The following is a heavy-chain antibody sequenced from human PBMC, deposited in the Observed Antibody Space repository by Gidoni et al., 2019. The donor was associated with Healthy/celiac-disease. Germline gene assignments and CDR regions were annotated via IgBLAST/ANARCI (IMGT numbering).Heavy chain of an antibody. CDR3: SRGTGYSSGWYSDY. D-gene: IGHD6-19*01. CDR1: GYPFTTYG. CDR2: SSAHNGNT. V-gene: IGHV1-18*01. J-gene: IGHJ4*02. Sequence: QVQLVQSGAEVKKPGASVKVSCKASGYPFTTYGSSWVRQAPGQGLEWMGWSSAHNGNTNNAQKLQGRVTMTTDTSTSTAYMELRCLRSDDTAVYYCSRGTGYSSGWYSDYWGQGTLVTVSS.